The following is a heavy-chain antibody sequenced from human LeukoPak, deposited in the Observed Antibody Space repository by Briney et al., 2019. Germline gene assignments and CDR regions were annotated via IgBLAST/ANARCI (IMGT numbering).Heavy chain of an antibody. V-gene: IGHV4-34*01. D-gene: IGHD3-22*01. J-gene: IGHJ4*02. CDR3: ARGPYYYDSSGYYSGRPSRHKRKYHFDY. CDR1: GGSFSGYY. Sequence: SETLSLTCAVYGGSFSGYYWSWIRQPPGKGLEWIGEINHSGSTNYNPSLKSRVTISVDTSKNQFSLKLSSVTAADTAVYYCARGPYYYDSSGYYSGRPSRHKRKYHFDYWGQGTLVTVSS. CDR2: INHSGST.